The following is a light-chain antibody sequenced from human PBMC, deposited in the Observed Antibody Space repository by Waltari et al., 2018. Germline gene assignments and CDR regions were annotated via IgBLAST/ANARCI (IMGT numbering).Light chain of an antibody. Sequence: DMQMKQSPSSLSASVVDRITISCRASQNINTYINWYQQKPGKAPKLLIYAAINLQSGVPARFRGSGSGTDFSLTISSLQPEDSATYYCQQTYSTSLFGQGTKLEIK. J-gene: IGKJ2*01. V-gene: IGKV1-39*01. CDR3: QQTYSTSL. CDR1: QNINTY. CDR2: AAI.